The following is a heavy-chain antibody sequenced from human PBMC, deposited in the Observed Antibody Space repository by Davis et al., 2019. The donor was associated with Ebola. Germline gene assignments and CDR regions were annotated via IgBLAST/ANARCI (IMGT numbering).Heavy chain of an antibody. CDR1: GYTFTSYA. CDR2: ISAYNGNT. CDR3: ARDWRVGAMDY. D-gene: IGHD1-26*01. Sequence: ASVKVSCKASGYTFTSYAMHWVRQAPGQRLEWMGWISAYNGNTNYAQKLQGRVTMTTDTSTSTAYMELRSLRSDDTAVYYCARDWRVGAMDYWGQGTLVTVSS. J-gene: IGHJ4*02. V-gene: IGHV1-18*01.